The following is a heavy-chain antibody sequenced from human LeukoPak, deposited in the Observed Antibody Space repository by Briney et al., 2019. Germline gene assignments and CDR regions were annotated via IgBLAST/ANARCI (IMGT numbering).Heavy chain of an antibody. D-gene: IGHD1-26*01. J-gene: IGHJ3*01. CDR3: ATRPRELLSGIP. Sequence: GGSLRLSWPASGFTFSNYSMTWVRQAPGKGLEWVSGISGSGDITYYADSVKGRFTISRDNSKKPLYLQMSSLRAEDTAVYYCATRPRELLSGIPWGQGTMVTVSS. V-gene: IGHV3-23*01. CDR1: GFTFSNYS. CDR2: ISGSGDIT.